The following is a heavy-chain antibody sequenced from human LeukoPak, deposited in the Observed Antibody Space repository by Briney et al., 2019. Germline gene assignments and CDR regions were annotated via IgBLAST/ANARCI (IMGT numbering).Heavy chain of an antibody. V-gene: IGHV4-34*04. CDR1: GVSFNGYY. CDR2: INHSGSN. D-gene: IGHD3-9*01. Sequence: SETLSLTCAVYGVSFNGYYWSWIRQPPGKGLEWIGEINHSGSNNDNPSLKSRATISVDTSKNQFSLKLSSVTAADTAVYYCARGGNLRYFDWLLPNWFDPWGQGTLVTVSS. CDR3: ARGGNLRYFDWLLPNWFDP. J-gene: IGHJ5*02.